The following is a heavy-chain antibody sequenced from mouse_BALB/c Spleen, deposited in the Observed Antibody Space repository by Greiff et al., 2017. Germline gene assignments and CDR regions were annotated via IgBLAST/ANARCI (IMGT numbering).Heavy chain of an antibody. CDR3: APYYYGSSYGGAWFAY. Sequence: VKLMESGAELVRPGSSVKISCKASGYAFSSYWMNWVKQRPGQGLEWIGQIYPGDGDTNYNGKFKGKATLTADKSSSTAYMQLSSLTSEDSAVYFCAPYYYGSSYGGAWFAYWGQGTLVTVSA. V-gene: IGHV1-80*01. CDR2: IYPGDGDT. D-gene: IGHD1-1*01. J-gene: IGHJ3*01. CDR1: GYAFSSYW.